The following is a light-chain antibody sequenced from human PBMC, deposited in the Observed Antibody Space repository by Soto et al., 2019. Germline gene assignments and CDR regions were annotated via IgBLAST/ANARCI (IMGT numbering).Light chain of an antibody. Sequence: QSVLTQPPSASGPPGQRVTISCSGGSSNIGSNTVHWYQQLPGTAPKLLIFTDHERPSGVPDRFSGSRSGTSASLAIRGLRSEDEADYYCSTWDASLNGYVFGTGTKVTVL. CDR1: SSNIGSNT. CDR3: STWDASLNGYV. CDR2: TDH. V-gene: IGLV1-44*01. J-gene: IGLJ1*01.